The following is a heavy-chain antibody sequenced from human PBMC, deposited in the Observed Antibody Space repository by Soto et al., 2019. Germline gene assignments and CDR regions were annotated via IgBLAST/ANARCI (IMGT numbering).Heavy chain of an antibody. D-gene: IGHD3-10*01. CDR1: GGSISSGGYS. V-gene: IGHV4-30-2*01. CDR3: ARATYYGSGSYYPIDY. J-gene: IGHJ4*02. Sequence: SETLSLTCAVSGGSISSGGYSWSWIRQPPGKGLEWIGYIYHSGSTYYNPSLKSRVTISVDRSKNQFSLKLSSVTAADTAVYYCARATYYGSGSYYPIDYWGQATLVTVSS. CDR2: IYHSGST.